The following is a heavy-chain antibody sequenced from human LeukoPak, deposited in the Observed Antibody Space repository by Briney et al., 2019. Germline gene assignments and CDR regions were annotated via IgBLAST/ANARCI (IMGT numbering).Heavy chain of an antibody. CDR3: AREAGYCSSTSPCERLPYHFQH. D-gene: IGHD2-2*01. CDR2: INPNSGGT. V-gene: IGHV1-2*02. Sequence: VASVKVSCKASGYTFTGYYMHWVRQAPGQGLEWMGWINPNSGGTNYAQKFQGRVTMTRDTSISTAYMELSRLRSDDTAVYYCAREAGYCSSTSPCERLPYHFQHWGQGTLVTVSS. CDR1: GYTFTGYY. J-gene: IGHJ1*01.